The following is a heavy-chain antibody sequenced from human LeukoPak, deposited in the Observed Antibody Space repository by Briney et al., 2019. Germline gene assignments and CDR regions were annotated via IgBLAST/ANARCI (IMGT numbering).Heavy chain of an antibody. CDR1: GFTFSSYS. J-gene: IGHJ4*02. CDR2: ISSSSSYI. V-gene: IGHV3-21*01. D-gene: IGHD1-7*01. Sequence: GGSLRLSCAASGFTFSSYSMNWVRQAPGKGLEWVSSISSSSSYIYYADSVKGRFTISRDNAKNSLYLQMNSLRAEDTAVYYCASPSLNNWNYDRLFDYWGQGTLVTVSS. CDR3: ASPSLNNWNYDRLFDY.